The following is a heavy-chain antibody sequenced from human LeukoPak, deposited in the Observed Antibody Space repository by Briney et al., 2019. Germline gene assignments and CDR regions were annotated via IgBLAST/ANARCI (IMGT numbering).Heavy chain of an antibody. V-gene: IGHV4-31*11. D-gene: IGHD5-24*01. CDR3: ARERRDGHNYSDF. CDR1: GGSPSSGGYF. J-gene: IGHJ4*02. Sequence: PSQTLSLTCAVSGGSPSSGGYFWGWTRQYPGKGLEWIGCISHSGTSYYNPSLKSRVTISVDTSRNQFSLELSSVTAADTAVYFCARERRDGHNYSDFWGQGALVTVSS. CDR2: ISHSGTS.